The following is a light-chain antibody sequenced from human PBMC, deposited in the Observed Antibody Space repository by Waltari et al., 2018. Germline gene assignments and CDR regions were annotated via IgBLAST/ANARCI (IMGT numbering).Light chain of an antibody. CDR3: QQYYSTPPT. J-gene: IGKJ1*01. CDR2: WAS. V-gene: IGKV4-1*01. Sequence: DIVMTQSPDSLAVSLGERATINCKSSQSVLYSSNNKNYLAWYQQKPGQPPKLLICWASIRESGVPDRFSGSGSGTDFTLTISSLQAEDVAVYYCQQYYSTPPTLGQGTKVEIK. CDR1: QSVLYSSNNKNY.